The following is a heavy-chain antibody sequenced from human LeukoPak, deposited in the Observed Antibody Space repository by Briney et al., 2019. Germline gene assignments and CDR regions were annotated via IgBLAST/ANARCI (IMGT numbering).Heavy chain of an antibody. J-gene: IGHJ4*02. CDR1: GFTFSNFN. D-gene: IGHD6-19*01. V-gene: IGHV3-48*01. CDR2: ISTSSSTI. CDR3: ARKGLAVAAGLDY. Sequence: GGSLRLSCAASGFTFSNFNMNWVRQAPGKGLERISYISTSSSTISYADSVKGRFTISRDNANNSLYLQMNSLRAEDTAIYFCARKGLAVAAGLDYWGQGTLVTVSS.